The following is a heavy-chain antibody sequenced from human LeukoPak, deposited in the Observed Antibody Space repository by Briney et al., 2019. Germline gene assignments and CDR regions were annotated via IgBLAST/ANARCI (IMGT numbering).Heavy chain of an antibody. D-gene: IGHD3-22*01. J-gene: IGHJ3*02. CDR2: ISWNSGSI. CDR1: GFTFSSYW. CDR3: AKDISTMMSDAFDI. V-gene: IGHV3-9*01. Sequence: GGSLRLSCAASGFTFSSYWMHWVRQAPGKGLEWVSGISWNSGSIGYADSVKGRFTISRDNAKNSLYLQMNSLRAEDTALYYCAKDISTMMSDAFDIWGQGTMATVSS.